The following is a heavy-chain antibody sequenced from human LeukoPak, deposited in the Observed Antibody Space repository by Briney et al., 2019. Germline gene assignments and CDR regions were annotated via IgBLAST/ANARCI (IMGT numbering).Heavy chain of an antibody. CDR3: ARDGPQQVDWLVGYFDY. CDR1: RLPYSTHD. D-gene: IGHD3-9*01. CDR2: HSGSADST. J-gene: IGHJ4*02. Sequence: PGGTEGLLCGACRLPYSTHDMNWARQAPGKGLEEVSSHSGSADSTYYADSVKGRFTTSRDNSKNTLYLQMNSLRAEDTALYYCARDGPQQVDWLVGYFDYWGQGTLVTVSS. V-gene: IGHV3-23*01.